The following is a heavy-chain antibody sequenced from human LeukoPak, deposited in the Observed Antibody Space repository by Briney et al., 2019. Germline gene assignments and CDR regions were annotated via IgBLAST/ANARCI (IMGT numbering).Heavy chain of an antibody. CDR1: GGSFSGYY. D-gene: IGHD1-26*01. J-gene: IGHJ5*02. CDR2: INHSGST. V-gene: IGHV4-34*01. Sequence: SETLSLTCAAYGGSFSGYYWSWIRQPPGKWLEWIGEINHSGSTNYNPSLKSRVTISVDTSKNQFSLKLRSVTAADTAVYYCARDPSGSFFNWFDPWGQGTLVTVSS. CDR3: ARDPSGSFFNWFDP.